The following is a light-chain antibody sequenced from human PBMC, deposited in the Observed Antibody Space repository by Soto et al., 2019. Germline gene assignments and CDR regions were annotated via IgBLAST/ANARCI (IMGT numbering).Light chain of an antibody. V-gene: IGKV1-5*01. Sequence: DVQMTQSPSTLSASVGDRVTLTCRASQIISSWLACYQQKPGRAPKLLIYDASSLESGVPSRFSGSGSGTEFTLTISSLQPDDFATYYCQQYNNFTWTFGQGTKVDIK. CDR2: DAS. CDR1: QIISSW. J-gene: IGKJ1*01. CDR3: QQYNNFTWT.